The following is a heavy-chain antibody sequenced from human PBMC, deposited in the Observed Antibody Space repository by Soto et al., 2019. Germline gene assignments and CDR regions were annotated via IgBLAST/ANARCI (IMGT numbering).Heavy chain of an antibody. CDR2: ISYDGSNK. D-gene: IGHD2-15*01. CDR3: AKERFAVVVAVTGLDV. V-gene: IGHV3-30*18. Sequence: GGSLRLSCAASGFTFSSYGMHWVRQAPGKGLEWVAVISYDGSNKYYADSVKGRFTISRDNSKNTLYLQMNSLRAEDTAVYYCAKERFAVVVAVTGLDVWGQGTTVTVSS. J-gene: IGHJ6*02. CDR1: GFTFSSYG.